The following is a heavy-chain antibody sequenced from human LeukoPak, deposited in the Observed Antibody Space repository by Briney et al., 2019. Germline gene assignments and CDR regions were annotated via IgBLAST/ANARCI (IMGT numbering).Heavy chain of an antibody. J-gene: IGHJ3*02. Sequence: SETRSLTCTVSGGSISRADYYWGWIRQPPGRGLEWIGSIHYTGSTYYNPSLKSRVTISVDTSKNQFSLKLSSATAADTAVYYCARRGRGTAIIDAFDIWGQGTMVTVSS. CDR1: GGSISRADYY. CDR2: IHYTGST. V-gene: IGHV4-39*01. CDR3: ARRGRGTAIIDAFDI. D-gene: IGHD2-8*02.